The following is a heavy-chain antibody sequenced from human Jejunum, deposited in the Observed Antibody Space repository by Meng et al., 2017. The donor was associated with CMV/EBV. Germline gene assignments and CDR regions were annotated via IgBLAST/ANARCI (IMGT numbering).Heavy chain of an antibody. CDR1: FSFRDST. CDR3: VSPSCSSTNCYAFDY. V-gene: IGHV3-73*01. Sequence: FSFRDSTMHWVRQDSGKGLEWLGRIRNKANSYATDYAAPVKGRFTISRDDSKSTAYLQMNSLKTEDAAVYFCVSPSCSSTNCYAFDYWGQGTLVTVSS. D-gene: IGHD2-2*01. J-gene: IGHJ4*02. CDR2: IRNKANSYAT.